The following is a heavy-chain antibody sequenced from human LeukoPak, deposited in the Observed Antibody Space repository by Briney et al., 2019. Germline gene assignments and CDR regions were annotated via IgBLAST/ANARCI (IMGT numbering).Heavy chain of an antibody. CDR2: IYYSGST. Sequence: PSETLSLTCTVSGGSMSSSRYYWGWIRQPPGKGLEWIGSIYYSGSTYYNPSLKSRVTISVDTSKNQFSLKLSSVTAADTAVYYCARTYNTYYFDYWGQGTLVTVSS. CDR1: GGSMSSSRYY. V-gene: IGHV4-39*01. D-gene: IGHD1-14*01. J-gene: IGHJ4*02. CDR3: ARTYNTYYFDY.